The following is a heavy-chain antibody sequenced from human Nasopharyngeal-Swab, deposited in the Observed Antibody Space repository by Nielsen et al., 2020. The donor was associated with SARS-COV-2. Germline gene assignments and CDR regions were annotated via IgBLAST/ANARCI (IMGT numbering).Heavy chain of an antibody. V-gene: IGHV3-30*03. D-gene: IGHD6-19*01. J-gene: IGHJ2*01. CDR2: ISYDGSNK. CDR1: GFTFSSYG. CDR3: ARDRLLSAPRLAGNWYFDL. Sequence: GESLKISCAASGFTFSSYGMHWVRQAPGKGLECVAVISYDGSNKCHADSVRGRFTISRDNSKSTLYLQMNSLRAEDTAVYYCARDRLLSAPRLAGNWYFDLWGRGTLVTVSS.